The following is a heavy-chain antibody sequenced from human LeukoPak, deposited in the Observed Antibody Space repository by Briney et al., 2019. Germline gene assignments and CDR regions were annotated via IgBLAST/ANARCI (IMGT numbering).Heavy chain of an antibody. J-gene: IGHJ5*02. Sequence: PSETLSLTCTVSGGSISSYYWSWVRQPPGKGLEWIGYLYDGGSTHYNPSLKSRVIISVDTSKNQFSLKLSSVTAADTAVYYCARGSSSWYNWFDPWGQGTLVTVSS. V-gene: IGHV4-59*12. D-gene: IGHD6-13*01. CDR2: LYDGGST. CDR1: GGSISSYY. CDR3: ARGSSSWYNWFDP.